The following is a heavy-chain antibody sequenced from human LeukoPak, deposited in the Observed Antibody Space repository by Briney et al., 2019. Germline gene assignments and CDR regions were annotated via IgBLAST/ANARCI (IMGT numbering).Heavy chain of an antibody. CDR3: ARDVGSSGWYSGLAEYFQH. CDR1: GFTFSSYE. J-gene: IGHJ1*01. CDR2: ISNCGSTI. D-gene: IGHD6-19*01. V-gene: IGHV3-48*03. Sequence: GGSLRLSCAASGFTFSSYEMNWVRQAPGKGLEWVSYISNCGSTIYYADSVKGRFTISRDNAKNSLYLQMNSLRAEDTAVYYCARDVGSSGWYSGLAEYFQHWGQGTLVTVSS.